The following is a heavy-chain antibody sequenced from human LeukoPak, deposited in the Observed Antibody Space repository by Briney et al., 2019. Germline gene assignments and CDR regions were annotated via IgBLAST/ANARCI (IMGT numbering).Heavy chain of an antibody. Sequence: SETLSLTCTVSGGSISSSSYYWGWIRQPPGKGLEWIGSIYYSGSTNYNLSLKSRVTISVDTSKNQFSLKLSSVTAADTAVYYCARGKTYYYDSTSYLVLDYWGQGTLVTVSS. CDR2: IYYSGST. J-gene: IGHJ4*02. V-gene: IGHV4-39*07. CDR1: GGSISSSSYY. D-gene: IGHD3-22*01. CDR3: ARGKTYYYDSTSYLVLDY.